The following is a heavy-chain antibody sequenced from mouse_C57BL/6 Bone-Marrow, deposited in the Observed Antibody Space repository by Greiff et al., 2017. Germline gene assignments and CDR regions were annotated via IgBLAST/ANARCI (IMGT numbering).Heavy chain of an antibody. CDR1: GYTFTSYT. D-gene: IGHD1-1*01. Sequence: VQLQQSGAELARPGASVKMSCKASGYTFTSYTMHWVKQRPGQGLDWIGYINPSSGYTKYNQKFKDKATLTADNSSSTAYMQLSSLTSEDSAVYYCARVFPYYGSSPYAMDYWGQGTSVTVSS. V-gene: IGHV1-4*01. CDR3: ARVFPYYGSSPYAMDY. J-gene: IGHJ4*01. CDR2: INPSSGYT.